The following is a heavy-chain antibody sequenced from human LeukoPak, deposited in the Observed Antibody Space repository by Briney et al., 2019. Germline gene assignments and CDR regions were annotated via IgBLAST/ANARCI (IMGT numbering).Heavy chain of an antibody. J-gene: IGHJ5*02. Sequence: GGSLRPSCAASGFTFSSDWMHWVRQGPGKGLVWVSRISSDGIITAYADSVKGRFTISRDNAKNTLYLQMNSLRAEDTAVYYCARSDWFDPWGQGTLVTVSS. CDR1: GFTFSSDW. CDR3: ARSDWFDP. CDR2: ISSDGIIT. V-gene: IGHV3-74*01.